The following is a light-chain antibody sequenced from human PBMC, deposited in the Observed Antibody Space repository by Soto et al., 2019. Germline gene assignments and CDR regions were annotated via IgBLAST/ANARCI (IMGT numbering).Light chain of an antibody. CDR3: QKRSKWSII. Sequence: LTLFSLCASLGVNSPHSRRASQSVSSYLAWYQQKPGQAPRLLIYDASNGATGIPARFSGSGSGTEFTLTISSLEPADFAGENCQKRSKWSIIVGEGTRLEIK. V-gene: IGKV3-11*01. CDR2: DAS. J-gene: IGKJ5*01. CDR1: QSVSSY.